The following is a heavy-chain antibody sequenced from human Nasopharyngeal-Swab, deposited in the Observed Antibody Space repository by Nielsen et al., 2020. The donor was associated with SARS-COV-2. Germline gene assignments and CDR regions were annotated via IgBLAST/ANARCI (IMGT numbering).Heavy chain of an antibody. Sequence: SETLSLTCTVSGGSISSGGYYWSWIRQHPGKGPEWIGYIYYSGSTYYNPSLKSRVTISVDTSKNQFSLQLNSVTPEDTAVYYCARVVTDLYHFDYWGQGTLVTVSS. CDR3: ARVVTDLYHFDY. V-gene: IGHV4-31*03. CDR2: IYYSGST. D-gene: IGHD2-8*01. J-gene: IGHJ4*02. CDR1: GGSISSGGYY.